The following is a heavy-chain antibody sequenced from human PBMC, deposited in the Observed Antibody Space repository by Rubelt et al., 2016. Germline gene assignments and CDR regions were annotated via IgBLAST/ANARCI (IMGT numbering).Heavy chain of an antibody. CDR3: ARDSVTAGAGDYYFGMDV. CDR2: IYHGGST. V-gene: IGHV4-39*07. Sequence: QLQLQESGPGLVKPSETLSLTCTVSGGSISSSSYYWGWIRQPPGKGLEWIGSIYHGGSTSYNPSLKVRVTISVDTSKNQCSLKLGSVTAADTAVYYCARDSVTAGAGDYYFGMDVWGQGTTVTVSS. J-gene: IGHJ6*02. CDR1: GGSISSSSYY. D-gene: IGHD6-13*01.